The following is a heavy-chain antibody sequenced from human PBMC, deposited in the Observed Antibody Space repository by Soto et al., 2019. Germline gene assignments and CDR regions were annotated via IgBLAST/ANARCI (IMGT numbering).Heavy chain of an antibody. CDR1: GFTFSDYA. V-gene: IGHV3-21*04. J-gene: IGHJ4*02. Sequence: DVQLVESGGGLDKPGGSLRLSCAASGFTFSDYAMNWVRQAPGKGLEWVSSISYTGDFIYYADSVKGRFTISRDNAKNALYLQMTGLRGDDTAVYYCARDLLSGANYYAHWGQGTLVTVSS. D-gene: IGHD6-19*01. CDR3: ARDLLSGANYYAH. CDR2: ISYTGDFI.